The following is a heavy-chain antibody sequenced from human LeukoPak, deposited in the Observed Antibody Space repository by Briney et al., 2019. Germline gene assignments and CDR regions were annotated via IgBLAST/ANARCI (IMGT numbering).Heavy chain of an antibody. D-gene: IGHD3-22*01. CDR3: ARGGYYYKDWYFDL. Sequence: PGGSLRLSCVASGFTSSRLWMNWVRQAPGKGLEWVANIKQDGREKYYVDSVKGRFTISRDNAKNSLYLQMNNLRAEDTAVYYCARGGYYYKDWYFDLWGRGTLVTVSS. J-gene: IGHJ2*01. V-gene: IGHV3-7*02. CDR1: GFTSSRLW. CDR2: IKQDGREK.